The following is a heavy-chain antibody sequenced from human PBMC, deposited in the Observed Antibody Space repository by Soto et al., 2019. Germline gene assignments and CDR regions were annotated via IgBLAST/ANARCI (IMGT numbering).Heavy chain of an antibody. CDR1: GYTFTGYY. J-gene: IGHJ6*02. D-gene: IGHD2-15*01. CDR2: INPNSGGT. CDR3: ARGYCSGGSCYGVGYYYYGMDV. V-gene: IGHV1-2*04. Sequence: GPSVKVSCKASGYTFTGYYMHWVRQAPGQGLEWMGWINPNSGGTNYAQKFQGWVTMTRDTSISTAYMELSRLRSDDTAVYYCARGYCSGGSCYGVGYYYYGMDVWGQGTTVTVSS.